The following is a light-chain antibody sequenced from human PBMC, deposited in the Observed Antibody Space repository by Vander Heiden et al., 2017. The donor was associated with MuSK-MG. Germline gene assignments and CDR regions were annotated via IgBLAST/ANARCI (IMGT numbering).Light chain of an antibody. CDR3: QQYNNWPIT. V-gene: IGKV3-15*01. J-gene: IGKJ5*01. Sequence: EIVMTQSPATLSVSPGKRATLSCRASQSVSSNLAWYQQKPGQAPRLLINGASTRATGIPARFSGSGSGTEFTLTISSLQSEDFAVYYCQQYNNWPITFGQGTRLEIK. CDR2: GAS. CDR1: QSVSSN.